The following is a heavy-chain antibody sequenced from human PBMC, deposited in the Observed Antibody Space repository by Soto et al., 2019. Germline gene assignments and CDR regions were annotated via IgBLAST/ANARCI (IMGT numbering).Heavy chain of an antibody. CDR1: GGTFSSYT. V-gene: IGHV1-69*02. D-gene: IGHD4-4*01. J-gene: IGHJ3*02. CDR2: IIPILGIA. CDR3: ARGEQVHDYSNYVPSDDAFDI. Sequence: ASVKVSCKASGGTFSSYTISWVRQAPGQGLEWMGRIIPILGIANYAQKFQGRVTITADKSTSTAYMELSSLRSEDTAVYYCARGEQVHDYSNYVPSDDAFDIWGQGTMVTVSS.